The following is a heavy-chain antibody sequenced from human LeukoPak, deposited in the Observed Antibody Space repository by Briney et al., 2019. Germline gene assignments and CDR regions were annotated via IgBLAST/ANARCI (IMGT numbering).Heavy chain of an antibody. CDR3: ARGGSSGYDYQTYFDY. CDR2: IYTSGST. CDR1: GGSISSYY. V-gene: IGHV4-4*07. D-gene: IGHD5-12*01. J-gene: IGHJ4*02. Sequence: AEPLSHTCTVSGGSISSYYWRWIRQPAGKGLEWFGRIYTSGSTNYHPSLKTRVNMSGDTSKNQFSLKLCSVTAADTAVYYCARGGSSGYDYQTYFDYWGQGTRVIVSS.